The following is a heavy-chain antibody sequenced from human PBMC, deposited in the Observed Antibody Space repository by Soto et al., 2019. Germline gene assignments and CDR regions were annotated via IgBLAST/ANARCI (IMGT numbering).Heavy chain of an antibody. CDR1: GFTFSNFG. CDR2: IWYDGGKK. CDR3: ATYYGDRYFYYGMDV. V-gene: IGHV3-33*01. Sequence: PGGSLRLSCAASGFTFSNFGMHWVRQAPGKGLEWVAVIWYDGGKKYYQESVKGRFTISRDNSKNTLYLEMNNLRDEDAGVYYCATYYGDRYFYYGMDVWGQGTTVTVSS. J-gene: IGHJ6*02. D-gene: IGHD2-21*01.